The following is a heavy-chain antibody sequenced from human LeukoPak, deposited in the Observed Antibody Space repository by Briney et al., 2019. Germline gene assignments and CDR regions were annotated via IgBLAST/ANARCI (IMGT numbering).Heavy chain of an antibody. D-gene: IGHD4-17*01. J-gene: IGHJ4*02. V-gene: IGHV4-4*02. CDR3: ARDDDYGDYSMRY. CDR1: GGSISSSNW. CDR2: IYHSGST. Sequence: SETLSLTCAVSGGSISSSNWWSWVRQPPGKGLEWIGEIYHSGSTNHNPSLKSRVTISVDKSKNQFSLKLSSVTAADTAVYYCARDDDYGDYSMRYWGQGTLVTVSS.